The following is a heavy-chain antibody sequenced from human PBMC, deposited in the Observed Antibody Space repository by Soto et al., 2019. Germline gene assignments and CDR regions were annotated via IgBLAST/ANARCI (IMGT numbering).Heavy chain of an antibody. Sequence: EVQLLESGGDLVQPGGSLRLSRTASGFTFSNFAMNWVRQAPGKGLEWVSAISNSGGGTYYADSVRGRFTISRDNSKNTVYLQMRSLRVEDTAIYFCAKDLRRMHGSGSDHWGLGALVTVSS. CDR2: ISNSGGGT. CDR3: AKDLRRMHGSGSDH. J-gene: IGHJ4*02. D-gene: IGHD3-10*01. V-gene: IGHV3-23*01. CDR1: GFTFSNFA.